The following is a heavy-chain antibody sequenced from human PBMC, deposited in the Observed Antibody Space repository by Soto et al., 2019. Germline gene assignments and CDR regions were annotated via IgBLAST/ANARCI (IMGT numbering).Heavy chain of an antibody. CDR3: ASLVDSRGYYGMDV. V-gene: IGHV4-34*01. CDR1: GGSFSGYY. D-gene: IGHD2-21*01. Sequence: SETLSLTCAVYGGSFSGYYWSWIRQPPGKGLEWIGEINHSGSTNYNPSLKRRVTISVDTSKNQFSLKLSSVTAADTAVYYCASLVDSRGYYGMDVWGQGTTVTVSS. J-gene: IGHJ6*02. CDR2: INHSGST.